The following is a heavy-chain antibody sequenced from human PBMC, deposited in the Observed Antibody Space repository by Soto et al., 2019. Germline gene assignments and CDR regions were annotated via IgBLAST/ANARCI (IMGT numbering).Heavy chain of an antibody. D-gene: IGHD2-21*02. J-gene: IGHJ6*02. CDR1: GLSLSTTGVG. CDR3: VQSRCGGDCLQSYSSHSYYGLDV. Sequence: QITLKESGPTLVKPTQTLTLTCTFSGLSLSTTGVGVGWIRQPPGKALDWLALIYWDDDKRYSPSLKSRLTITKDTSKNQVVLTMTHMDPVDTATYYCVQSRCGGDCLQSYSSHSYYGLDVWGQGTTVTVSS. V-gene: IGHV2-5*02. CDR2: IYWDDDK.